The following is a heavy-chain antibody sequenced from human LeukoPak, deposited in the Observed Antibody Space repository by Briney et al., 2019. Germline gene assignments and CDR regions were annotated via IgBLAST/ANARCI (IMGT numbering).Heavy chain of an antibody. Sequence: GGSLRLSCAASGFTFNNYWMHWVRQAPGKGLEWVANIKQDGSEKYYVDSVKGRFTISRDNAKNSLYLQMNSLRAEDTAVYYCATGYSYGHEAFDIWGQGTMVTVSS. CDR2: IKQDGSEK. V-gene: IGHV3-7*01. J-gene: IGHJ3*02. D-gene: IGHD5-18*01. CDR1: GFTFNNYW. CDR3: ATGYSYGHEAFDI.